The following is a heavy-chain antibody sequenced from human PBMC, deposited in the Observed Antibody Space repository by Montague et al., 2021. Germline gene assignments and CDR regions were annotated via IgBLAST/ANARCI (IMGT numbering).Heavy chain of an antibody. CDR2: IGASGDNT. CDR3: AKDHFSGGSYGGSGDMDV. D-gene: IGHD2-15*01. V-gene: IGHV3-23*01. J-gene: IGHJ6*03. Sequence: PRLSCAASGFTLSSYAMGWVRQAPGKGLEWVSAIGASGDNTYYAESVKGRFTISRDISKNTLYLQMNSLGAEDTALYYCAKDHFSGGSYGGSGDMDVWGKGTTVTVSS. CDR1: GFTLSSYA.